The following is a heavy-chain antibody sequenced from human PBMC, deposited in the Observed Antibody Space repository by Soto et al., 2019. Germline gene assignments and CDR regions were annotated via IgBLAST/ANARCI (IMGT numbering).Heavy chain of an antibody. CDR1: GYTFTSYG. CDR3: ARVQSGYDFAY. V-gene: IGHV1-18*01. Sequence: QVPLVQSGAEVKNPGASVKVSCKASGYTFTSYGLNWVRQAPGQGLEWMGWISAYNGNTHYAQKLQGRVTMTTDTSTSTAYMELRSLRSDDTAVYYCARVQSGYDFAYWGQGALVTVSS. D-gene: IGHD5-12*01. J-gene: IGHJ4*02. CDR2: ISAYNGNT.